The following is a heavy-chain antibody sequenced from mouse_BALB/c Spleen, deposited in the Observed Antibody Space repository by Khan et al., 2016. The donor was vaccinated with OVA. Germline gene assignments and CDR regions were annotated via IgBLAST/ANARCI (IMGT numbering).Heavy chain of an antibody. CDR1: GYIFTSYW. CDR2: IYPDTDHP. D-gene: IGHD3-2*02. J-gene: IGHJ2*01. CDR3: AREEALYYCDD. V-gene: IGHV1S132*01. Sequence: QVQLKQSGAELVRPGASVKLSCKTSGYIFTSYWLHWVKQRSGQGLEWIARIYPDTDHPSYNEKLKDKATLTADKSSSIAYMQLSSLNSEASAVXFWAREEALYYCDDWGQGTTLTVS.